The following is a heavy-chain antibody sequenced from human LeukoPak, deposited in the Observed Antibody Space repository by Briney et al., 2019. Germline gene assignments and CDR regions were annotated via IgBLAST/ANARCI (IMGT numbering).Heavy chain of an antibody. D-gene: IGHD2-15*01. V-gene: IGHV1-2*02. CDR2: INPNSGGT. CDR1: GYTFTGYY. Sequence: ASVKVSCKASGYTFTGYYMHWVRQAPGQGLEWMGWINPNSGGTNYAQKFQGRVTMTRDTSISTAYMELSRLRSDDTAVYYCARETGYCGGGSCYSGNFDYWGQGTLVTVSS. J-gene: IGHJ4*02. CDR3: ARETGYCGGGSCYSGNFDY.